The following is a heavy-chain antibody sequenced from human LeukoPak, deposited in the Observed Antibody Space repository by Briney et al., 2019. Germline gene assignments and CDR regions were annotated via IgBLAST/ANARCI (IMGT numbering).Heavy chain of an antibody. D-gene: IGHD6-13*01. CDR2: INPNSGGT. V-gene: IGHV1-2*02. Sequence: ASVKVSCKASGYTFTGYYMHWVRQAPGQGLEWMGWINPNSGGTNYAQKFQGRVTMTRDTSISTAYMELSRLRSDDTAVYYCAGVWSSSWYGNFDYWGQGTLVTVSS. J-gene: IGHJ4*02. CDR1: GYTFTGYY. CDR3: AGVWSSSWYGNFDY.